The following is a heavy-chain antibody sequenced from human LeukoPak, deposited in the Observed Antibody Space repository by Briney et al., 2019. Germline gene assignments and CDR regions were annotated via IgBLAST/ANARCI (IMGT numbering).Heavy chain of an antibody. V-gene: IGHV5-51*01. CDR3: ATSLKCSSTSCYAFDI. J-gene: IGHJ3*02. D-gene: IGHD2-2*01. CDR1: GYSFSTHW. CDR2: MYPRDSDI. Sequence: GESLKISCKGSGYSFSTHWIGWVRQMPGKGLDWMVIMYPRDSDIRYSPSFQGQVTMSADNSISTAYLQWSGLKASDTAMYYCATSLKCSSTSCYAFDIWGQGTMVTVSS.